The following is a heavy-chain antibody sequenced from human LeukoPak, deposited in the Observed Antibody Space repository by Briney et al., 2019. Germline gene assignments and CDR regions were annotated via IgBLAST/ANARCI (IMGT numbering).Heavy chain of an antibody. V-gene: IGHV1-2*02. CDR1: VYTFTGYY. Sequence: ASVKVSCKASVYTFTGYYMHWVRQAPGQGLEWMGWINPNSGGTNYAQKFQGRVTMTRDTSISTAYMELSRLRSDDTAVYYCASSPAAMSPLDYWGQGTLVTVSS. J-gene: IGHJ4*02. CDR3: ASSPAAMSPLDY. CDR2: INPNSGGT. D-gene: IGHD2-2*01.